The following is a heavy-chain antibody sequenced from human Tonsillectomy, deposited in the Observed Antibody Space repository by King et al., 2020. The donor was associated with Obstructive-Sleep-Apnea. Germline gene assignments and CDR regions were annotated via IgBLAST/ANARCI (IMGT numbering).Heavy chain of an antibody. CDR2: ISSSSSYI. J-gene: IGHJ4*02. CDR3: ARGRTMDTAMVQDY. Sequence: VQLVESGGGLVKPGGSLRLSCAASGFTFSHYSMNWVRQAPGKGLEWVSSISSSSSYIYYADAVKGRFTISSDNAKNSVSLQMNSLRAEDTAVYYCARGRTMDTAMVQDYWGQGTLVTVSS. D-gene: IGHD5-18*01. CDR1: GFTFSHYS. V-gene: IGHV3-21*01.